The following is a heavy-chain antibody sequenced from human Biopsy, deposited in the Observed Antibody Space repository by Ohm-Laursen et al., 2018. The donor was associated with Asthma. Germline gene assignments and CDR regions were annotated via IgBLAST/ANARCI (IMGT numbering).Heavy chain of an antibody. D-gene: IGHD3-3*01. J-gene: IGHJ6*02. V-gene: IGHV4-34*01. CDR3: ARSAKTIFGVVMGSYYYGMDV. CDR1: GGSFSGYY. CDR2: INHSRST. Sequence: TLYLTCAVYGGSFSGYYWSWIRQPPGKGLEWIGEINHSRSTNYNPSLKSRVTISVDTSKNQFSLKLSSVTAADTAVYYCARSAKTIFGVVMGSYYYGMDVWGQGTTVTVSS.